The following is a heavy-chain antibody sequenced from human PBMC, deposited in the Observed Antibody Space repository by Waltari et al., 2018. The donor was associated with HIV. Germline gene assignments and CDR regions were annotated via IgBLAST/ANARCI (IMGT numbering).Heavy chain of an antibody. CDR2: LYSGYTT. CDR1: GFTVSSTY. J-gene: IGHJ4*02. CDR3: ARGGGSYLHFFDY. V-gene: IGHV3-53*01. D-gene: IGHD1-26*01. Sequence: EVQLVESGGGLIQPGGSLRLSCAASGFTVSSTYMPGVTQAPGKGLEWVSVLYSGYTTYDADSVKGRFAISRDNSKNTLYLQMNSLRAEDTAVYYCARGGGSYLHFFDYWGQGTLVTVSS.